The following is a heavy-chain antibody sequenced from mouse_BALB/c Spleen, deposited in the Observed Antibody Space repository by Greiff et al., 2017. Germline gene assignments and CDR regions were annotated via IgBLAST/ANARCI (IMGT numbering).Heavy chain of an antibody. CDR3: TRSTTVVDYYAMDY. V-gene: IGHV1S81*02. Sequence: VQLQESGAELVKPGASVKLSCKASGYTFTSYYMYWVKQRPGQGLEWIGEINPSNGGTNFNEKFKSKATLTVDKSSSTAYMQLSSLTSEDSAVYYCTRSTTVVDYYAMDYWGQGTSVTVSS. J-gene: IGHJ4*01. CDR1: GYTFTSYY. D-gene: IGHD1-1*01. CDR2: INPSNGGT.